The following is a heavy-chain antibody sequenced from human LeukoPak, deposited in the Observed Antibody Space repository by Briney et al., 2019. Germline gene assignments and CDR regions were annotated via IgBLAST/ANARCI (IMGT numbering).Heavy chain of an antibody. CDR2: IYYTGSA. CDR3: ARHLEYTTSGKAFDV. Sequence: KPSETLSLTCTVSGGSINNSSSDSWAWTRHPPGKGLEWIGNIYYTGSAYYTSSLKSRVTMSVDTSKNVFSLTLKSLTSADTAVYYCARHLEYTTSGKAFDVWGQGTLVSVSS. D-gene: IGHD3-3*01. V-gene: IGHV4-39*01. J-gene: IGHJ3*01. CDR1: GGSINNSSSDS.